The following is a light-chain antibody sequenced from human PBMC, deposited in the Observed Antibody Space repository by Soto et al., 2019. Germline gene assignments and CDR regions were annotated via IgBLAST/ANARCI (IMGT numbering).Light chain of an antibody. CDR3: QVWDSSSDPVV. CDR1: NIGSKS. CDR2: DDT. Sequence: SYELTQPPSVSVAPGQTARITCGGNNIGSKSVHWYQQKSGQAPVLVVYDDTDRPSGVPDRFSGSNSGNTATLTISRVEAGDEADYHCQVWDSSSDPVVFGGGTKVTVL. V-gene: IGLV3-21*02. J-gene: IGLJ2*01.